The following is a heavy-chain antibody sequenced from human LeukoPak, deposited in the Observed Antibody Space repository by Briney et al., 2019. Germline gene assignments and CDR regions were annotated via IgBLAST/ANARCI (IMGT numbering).Heavy chain of an antibody. D-gene: IGHD2-15*01. V-gene: IGHV4-34*01. CDR3: ARQLCSGGSCYTFDY. CDR1: GGSFSGYY. J-gene: IGHJ4*02. Sequence: SETLSLTCAVYGGSFSGYYWSWIRQPPGKGLEWIGEINHSGSTNYNPSLKSRVTISVDTSKNQFSLKLSSVTAADTAVYYCARQLCSGGSCYTFDYWGQGTLVTVSS. CDR2: INHSGST.